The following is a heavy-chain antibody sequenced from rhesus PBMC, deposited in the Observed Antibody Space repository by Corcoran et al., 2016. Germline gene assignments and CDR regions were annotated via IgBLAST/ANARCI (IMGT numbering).Heavy chain of an antibody. CDR1: GGSISGGYGR. Sequence: QVQLQESGPGLLKPSDTLSLTCAVSGGSISGGYGRGWLRQPPGKGLEWMGSIYSSNGNTYYNPSLKSRVTISTDTSKNQFSLKLSSVTAADTAVYYCAIQWVQLFDYWGQGVLVTVSS. CDR2: IYSSNGNT. J-gene: IGHJ4*01. D-gene: IGHD5-24*01. CDR3: AIQWVQLFDY. V-gene: IGHV4S7*01.